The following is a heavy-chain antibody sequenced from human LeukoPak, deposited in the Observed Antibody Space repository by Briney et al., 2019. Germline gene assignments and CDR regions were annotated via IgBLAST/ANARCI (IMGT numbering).Heavy chain of an antibody. J-gene: IGHJ1*01. V-gene: IGHV1-2*02. CDR2: INPNTGGT. D-gene: IGHD6-13*01. Sequence: ASVKVSCKTSGYTFTDSYMHWVRQAPGHGLEWLGWINPNTGGTHYAQKFQGRVTMTRDTSISTAYMGLSSLRSDDTAVYFCARPPNEVAASGTMKYWGQGTLVIVSS. CDR3: ARPPNEVAASGTMKY. CDR1: GYTFTDSY.